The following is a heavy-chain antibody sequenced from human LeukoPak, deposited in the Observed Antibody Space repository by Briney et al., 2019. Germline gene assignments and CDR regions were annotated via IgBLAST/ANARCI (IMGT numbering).Heavy chain of an antibody. CDR1: GGSISSYY. CDR2: IYYSGST. J-gene: IGHJ4*02. Sequence: PSETLSLTCTVSGGSISSYYWSWTRQPPGKGLEWIGYIYYSGSTNYNPSLKSRVTISVDTSKNQFSLKLSSVTAADTAVYYCARTPSGWYGVENYFDYWGQGTLVTVSS. V-gene: IGHV4-59*08. CDR3: ARTPSGWYGVENYFDY. D-gene: IGHD6-19*01.